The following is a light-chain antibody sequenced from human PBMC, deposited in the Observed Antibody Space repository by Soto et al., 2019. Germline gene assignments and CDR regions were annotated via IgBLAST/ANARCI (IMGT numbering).Light chain of an antibody. J-gene: IGKJ3*01. Sequence: DIQMTQSPSTLSASVGDRVTITCRASQSISTWLAWYQQKPGKAPKLLIHDAIILESGVPSRFSGSGSGTEFTLTISYLQPDDFATYYCQYHDDHFGHGTNVDIK. V-gene: IGKV1-5*01. CDR2: DAI. CDR1: QSISTW. CDR3: QYHDDH.